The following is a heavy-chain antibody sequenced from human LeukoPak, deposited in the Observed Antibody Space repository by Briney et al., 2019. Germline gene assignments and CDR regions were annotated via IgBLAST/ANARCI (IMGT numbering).Heavy chain of an antibody. CDR2: ISGSSSYI. CDR3: ARAVVNSGYDFYYYGMDV. Sequence: GGSLRLSCAASGFTFSSYSMNWVRRAPGKGLEWVSSISGSSSYIYYADSVKGRFTISRDNAKNSPYLQMNSLRAEDTAVYYCARAVVNSGYDFYYYGMDVWGQGTTVTVSS. V-gene: IGHV3-21*01. J-gene: IGHJ6*02. CDR1: GFTFSSYS. D-gene: IGHD5-12*01.